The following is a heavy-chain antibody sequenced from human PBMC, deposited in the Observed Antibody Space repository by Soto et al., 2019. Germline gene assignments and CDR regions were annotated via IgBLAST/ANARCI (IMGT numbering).Heavy chain of an antibody. J-gene: IGHJ5*02. CDR3: AGRSSLASVQVYFGEISNYNWFDP. Sequence: QLQLQESGPGLVKPSETLSLTCTVSNGSISSVIYYWGWIRQPPGKGLEWIGGIYHCGSTYYNRSLQGRFITSVDTSKNQFSLKLSSVTAADTAVYFCAGRSSLASVQVYFGEISNYNWFDPWGQGTLDTVSS. CDR2: IYHCGST. V-gene: IGHV4-39*01. CDR1: NGSISSVIYY. D-gene: IGHD3-10*01.